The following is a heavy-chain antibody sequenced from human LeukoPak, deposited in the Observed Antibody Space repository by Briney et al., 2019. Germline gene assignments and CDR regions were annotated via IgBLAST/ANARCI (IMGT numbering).Heavy chain of an antibody. CDR2: IYSSGST. J-gene: IGHJ4*02. D-gene: IGHD6-25*01. CDR3: ARETEAGAYFDY. Sequence: SETLSLTCSASGGSIISHYWGWIRQPPGKGLEWIGRIYSSGSTNYNPSLNRRVTMSVDTSKNQFSLKLSSVTAADTAVYYCARETEAGAYFDYWGQGSLVTVSS. CDR1: GGSIISHY. V-gene: IGHV4-4*07.